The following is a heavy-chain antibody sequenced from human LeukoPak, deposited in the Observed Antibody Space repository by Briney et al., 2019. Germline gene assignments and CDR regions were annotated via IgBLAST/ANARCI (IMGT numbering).Heavy chain of an antibody. CDR2: INAGNGNT. D-gene: IGHD3-22*01. Sequence: GASVKVSCKASGYTFTSYGISWVRQAPGQGLEWMGWINAGNGNTKYSQKFQGRVTITRDTSASTAYMELSSLRSEDTAVYYCARKYYYDSSGQYSPWGQGTLVTVSS. CDR3: ARKYYYDSSGQYSP. J-gene: IGHJ5*02. CDR1: GYTFTSYG. V-gene: IGHV1-3*01.